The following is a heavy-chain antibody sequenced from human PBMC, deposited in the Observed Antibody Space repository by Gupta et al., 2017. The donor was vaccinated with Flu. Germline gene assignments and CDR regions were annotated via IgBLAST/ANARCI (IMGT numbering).Heavy chain of an antibody. J-gene: IGHJ4*02. CDR2: IWYDGSNK. D-gene: IGHD6-13*01. CDR3: ARDAVAAAGTSWREDY. Sequence: QVQLVESGGGLVQPGRSLRLSCPASGFTFSTYGLHWVRQAPGKGLEWVAVIWYDGSNKYYADSVKGRFTISRDNSKNTLYLQMNSLRAEDTAVYYCARDAVAAAGTSWREDYWGQGTLVTVSS. CDR1: GFTFSTYG. V-gene: IGHV3-33*01.